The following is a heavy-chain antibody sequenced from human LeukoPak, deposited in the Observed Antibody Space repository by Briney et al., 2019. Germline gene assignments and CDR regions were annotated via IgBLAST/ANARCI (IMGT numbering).Heavy chain of an antibody. CDR2: ICFSRTT. Sequence: GSLRLSCAASGFTFSVYFMGWVRQPPGKGLEWIGSICFSRTTYYNPSLKSRVTMSIDTSKNHFSLKVASVTAADTAVYYCGRHFPETGRDEQPLEYWGQGSLFTVSS. D-gene: IGHD3-10*01. CDR3: GRHFPETGRDEQPLEY. J-gene: IGHJ4*02. CDR1: GFTFSVYF. V-gene: IGHV4-39*01.